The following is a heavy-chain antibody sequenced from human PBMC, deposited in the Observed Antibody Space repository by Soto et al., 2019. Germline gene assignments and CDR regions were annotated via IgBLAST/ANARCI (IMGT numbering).Heavy chain of an antibody. D-gene: IGHD3-22*01. J-gene: IGHJ3*02. CDR3: AKDRTITMIVVPHAFDI. V-gene: IGHV3-23*01. CDR1: GFTSSSYA. Sequence: VQLLESGGGLVQPGGSLRLSCAASGFTSSSYAMSWVRQAPGKGLEWVSGIGGSGGSTYYADSVKGRFTISRDNSKSTLYLQMNSLRAEDTAVYFCAKDRTITMIVVPHAFDIWGQGTMVTVSS. CDR2: IGGSGGST.